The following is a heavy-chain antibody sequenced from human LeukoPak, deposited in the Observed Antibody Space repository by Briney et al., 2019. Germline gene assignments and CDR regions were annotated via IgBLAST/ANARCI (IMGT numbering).Heavy chain of an antibody. D-gene: IGHD7-27*01. CDR1: GFTFSSYG. CDR3: AREHWDFDY. CDR2: ISGSGEST. V-gene: IGHV3-23*01. J-gene: IGHJ4*02. Sequence: GRSLRLSCAASGFTFSSYGMHWVRQAPGQGLEWVSEISGSGESTYYGDSVKGRFTISRDNSKNTLYLQMNSLRAGDTAIYYCAREHWDFDYWGQGTLVTVSS.